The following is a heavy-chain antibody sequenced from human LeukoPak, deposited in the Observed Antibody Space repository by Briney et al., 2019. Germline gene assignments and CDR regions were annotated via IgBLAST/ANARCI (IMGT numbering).Heavy chain of an antibody. CDR1: DYTIKSDYY. V-gene: IGHV4-38-2*01. D-gene: IGHD1-14*01. J-gene: IGHJ3*02. CDR2: IFHSGTS. Sequence: SETLSLMCAVSDYTIKSDYYWAWIRQSPGKGLEWIGTIFHSGTSYYNPSLKSRITISVDTSKNEFSLKLSSVTAADTAVYYCARQPGGTAAFDIWGQGTTVTVSA. CDR3: ARQPGGTAAFDI.